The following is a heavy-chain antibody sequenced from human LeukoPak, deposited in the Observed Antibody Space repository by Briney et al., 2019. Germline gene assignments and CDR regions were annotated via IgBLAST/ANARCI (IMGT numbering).Heavy chain of an antibody. CDR2: IKVSGGRT. CDR3: AKEPPRSYSFDN. Sequence: ASVKVSCKASGYTFSGFYAHWVRQAPGQGLEWMGIIKVSGGRTEYAQKFQGRVTVTRDMSTSTVYMELNKLRSEDTGVYYCAKEPPRSYSFDNGGQGTLVTSPQ. CDR1: GYTFSGFY. V-gene: IGHV1-46*01. J-gene: IGHJ4*02.